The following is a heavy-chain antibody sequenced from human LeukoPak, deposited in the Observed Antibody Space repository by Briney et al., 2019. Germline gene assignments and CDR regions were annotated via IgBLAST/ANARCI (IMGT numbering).Heavy chain of an antibody. CDR3: TRDLNSGGSC. CDR1: GFTFSSYA. Sequence: PGGSLRLSCAASGFTFSSYAMSWVRQAPGKGLEWVSAISGSGGSTYYADSVKGRFTTSRDNSKNTLYLQMNSLRAKDTAVYYCTRDLNSGGSCWGQGTLVTASS. J-gene: IGHJ4*02. CDR2: ISGSGGST. D-gene: IGHD2-15*01. V-gene: IGHV3-23*01.